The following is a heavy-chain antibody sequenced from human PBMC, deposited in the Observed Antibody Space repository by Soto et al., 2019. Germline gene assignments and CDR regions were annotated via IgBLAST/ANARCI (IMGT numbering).Heavy chain of an antibody. CDR2: INPTGGST. D-gene: IGHD6-6*01. J-gene: IGHJ4*02. V-gene: IGHV1-46*01. CDR1: GYIFTSHY. Sequence: ASVNVSCKSSGYIFTSHYMHWVRQAPGQGLEWMGVINPTGGSTSYAQKFQGRVTMTRDTSTSTVYMELSSLRSEDTAVYYCARKYSSSSPSDSWGQGTLVTVSS. CDR3: ARKYSSSSPSDS.